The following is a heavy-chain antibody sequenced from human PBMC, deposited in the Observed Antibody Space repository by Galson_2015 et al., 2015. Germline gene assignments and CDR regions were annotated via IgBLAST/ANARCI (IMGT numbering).Heavy chain of an antibody. CDR3: ARDEVGYGSSWYTVDEAFDF. CDR2: IWYDGSNK. J-gene: IGHJ3*01. D-gene: IGHD6-13*01. CDR1: GFTFSSYG. Sequence: SLRLSCAASGFTFSSYGMHWVRQAPGKGLEWVAVIWYDGSNKYYADSVKGRFTISRDNSKNTLYLQMNSLRAEGTAVYYCARDEVGYGSSWYTVDEAFDFSGQGTMVTVSS. V-gene: IGHV3-33*01.